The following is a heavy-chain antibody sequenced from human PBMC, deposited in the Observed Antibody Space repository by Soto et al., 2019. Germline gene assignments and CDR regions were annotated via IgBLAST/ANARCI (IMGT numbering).Heavy chain of an antibody. Sequence: ASVKVSCKASGGTFSSYTISWVRQAPGQGLEWMGRIIPILGIANYAQKFQGRVTITADKSTSTAYMELSSLRSEDTAVYYCARDRDYYDFWSGSDPWGQGTLVTVSS. CDR3: ARDRDYYDFWSGSDP. CDR2: IIPILGIA. CDR1: GGTFSSYT. D-gene: IGHD3-3*01. J-gene: IGHJ5*02. V-gene: IGHV1-69*04.